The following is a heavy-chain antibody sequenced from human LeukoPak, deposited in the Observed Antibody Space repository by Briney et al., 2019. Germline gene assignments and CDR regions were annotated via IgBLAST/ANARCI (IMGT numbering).Heavy chain of an antibody. CDR2: ISGSGGST. CDR3: AKEVVAARRYYYYGMDV. Sequence: GGSLRLSCAASGFTFSSYAMSWVRQAPGKGLEWVSAISGSGGSTYYADSVQGRFTISRDNSKNTLYLQMNSLRAEDTAVYYCAKEVVAARRYYYYGMDVWGQGTTVTVSS. D-gene: IGHD6-6*01. V-gene: IGHV3-23*01. CDR1: GFTFSSYA. J-gene: IGHJ6*02.